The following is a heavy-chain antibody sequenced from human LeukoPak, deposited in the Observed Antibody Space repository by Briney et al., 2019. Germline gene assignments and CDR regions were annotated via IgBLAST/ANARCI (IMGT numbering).Heavy chain of an antibody. CDR3: ARVPRDGYNYPDY. CDR2: ISSSSSYI. J-gene: IGHJ4*02. D-gene: IGHD5-24*01. V-gene: IGHV3-21*01. Sequence: GGSLRLSCAASGFTFDSFAMSWVRQAPGKGLEWVSSISSSSSYIYYADSVKGRFTISRDNAKNSLYLQMNSLRAEDTAVYYCARVPRDGYNYPDYWGQGTLVTVSS. CDR1: GFTFDSFA.